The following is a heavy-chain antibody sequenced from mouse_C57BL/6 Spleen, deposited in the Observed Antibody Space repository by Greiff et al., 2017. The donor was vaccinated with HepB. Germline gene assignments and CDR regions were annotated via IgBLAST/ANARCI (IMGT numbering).Heavy chain of an antibody. Sequence: QVQLKESGAELAKPGASVKLSCKASGYTFTSYWMHWVKQRPGQGLEWIGEIDPSDSYTNYNQKFKGKSTLTVDKSSSTAYMQLSSLTSEDSAVYYCARSFTTVASYWYFDVWGTGTTVTVSS. D-gene: IGHD1-1*01. V-gene: IGHV1-69*01. CDR2: IDPSDSYT. CDR3: ARSFTTVASYWYFDV. CDR1: GYTFTSYW. J-gene: IGHJ1*03.